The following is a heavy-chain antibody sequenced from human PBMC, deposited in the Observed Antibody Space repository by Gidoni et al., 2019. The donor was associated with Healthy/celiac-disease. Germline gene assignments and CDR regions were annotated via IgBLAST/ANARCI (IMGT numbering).Heavy chain of an antibody. V-gene: IGHV3-21*01. CDR2: ISSSSSYI. D-gene: IGHD3-9*01. Sequence: EVQLVESGGGLVKPGGSLRLSCAASGFTFSSYSMNWVRQAPGKGLEWVSSISSSSSYIYYADSVKGRFTISRDNAKNSLYLQMNSLRAEDTAVYYCAREALRYFDWPGGMDVWGQGTTVTVSS. J-gene: IGHJ6*02. CDR3: AREALRYFDWPGGMDV. CDR1: GFTFSSYS.